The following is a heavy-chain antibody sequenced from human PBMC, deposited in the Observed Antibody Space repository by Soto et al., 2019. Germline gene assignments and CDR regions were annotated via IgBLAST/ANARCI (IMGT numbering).Heavy chain of an antibody. D-gene: IGHD6-19*01. J-gene: IGHJ4*02. CDR3: AKDKTISGWYAFDY. CDR1: GFTFDDYA. V-gene: IGHV3-9*01. CDR2: ISWNSGSI. Sequence: EVQLVESGGGLVQPGRSLRLSCAASGFTFDDYAMHWVRQAPGKGLEWVSGISWNSGSIGYADSVKGRFTISRDNAKNSLYLQMNSLRAEDTALYYCAKDKTISGWYAFDYWGQGTLVTVSS.